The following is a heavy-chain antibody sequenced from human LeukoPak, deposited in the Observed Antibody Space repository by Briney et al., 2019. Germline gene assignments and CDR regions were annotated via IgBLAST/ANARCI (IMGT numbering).Heavy chain of an antibody. CDR3: AALVGATLAGVQYFDN. D-gene: IGHD1-26*01. J-gene: IGHJ4*02. CDR1: GFTFSSYS. CDR2: IGGSTNTI. V-gene: IGHV3-48*01. Sequence: PGGSVTLSRAASGFTFSSYSMNWVRQAPGKGLEWVSYIGGSTNTIYYADSVKGRFTISRDNAKNSLYLQMNSLRAEDTAVYYCAALVGATLAGVQYFDNWGQGTLVTVSS.